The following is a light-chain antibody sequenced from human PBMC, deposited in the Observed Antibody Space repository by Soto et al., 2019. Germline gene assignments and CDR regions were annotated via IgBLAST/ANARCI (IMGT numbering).Light chain of an antibody. J-gene: IGLJ2*01. Sequence: QSVLTQPPSASGSPGQSVTISCTGTSSDVGGYNYVSWYQQHPGKAPKLMIYEVSKRPSGVPDRFSGSKSGNSASLTVSGLRAEDEADYYCSSFAGSNNVLFGGGTKVTVL. CDR2: EVS. CDR1: SSDVGGYNY. CDR3: SSFAGSNNVL. V-gene: IGLV2-8*01.